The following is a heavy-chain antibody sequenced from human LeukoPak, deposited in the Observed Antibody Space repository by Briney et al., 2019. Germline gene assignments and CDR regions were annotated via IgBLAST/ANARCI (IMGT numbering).Heavy chain of an antibody. V-gene: IGHV1-46*01. J-gene: IGHJ4*02. D-gene: IGHD3-22*01. Sequence: ASVKVSCKASGYTFTSNYIHWVRQAPGQGLEWMGMIYPRDGSTSYAQKFQGRVTVTRDTSTSTVHMELSGLRSEDTAVYYCARDLRAGPYYYDDSGYSDYWGQGTLVTVSS. CDR1: GYTFTSNY. CDR3: ARDLRAGPYYYDDSGYSDY. CDR2: IYPRDGST.